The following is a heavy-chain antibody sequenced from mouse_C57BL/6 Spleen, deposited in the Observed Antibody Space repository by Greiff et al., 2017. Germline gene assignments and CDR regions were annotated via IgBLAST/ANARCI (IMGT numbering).Heavy chain of an antibody. J-gene: IGHJ3*01. V-gene: IGHV1-69*01. CDR1: GYTFTSYW. D-gene: IGHD4-1*02. Sequence: VQLQQPGAELVMPGASVKLSCKASGYTFTSYWMHWVKPRPGQGLEWIGEIDPSDSHTNYNQKFKGKSTLTVDKSSSTAYMQLSSLTSEDSAVYYCARSTGMGFAYWGQGTLVTVSA. CDR3: ARSTGMGFAY. CDR2: IDPSDSHT.